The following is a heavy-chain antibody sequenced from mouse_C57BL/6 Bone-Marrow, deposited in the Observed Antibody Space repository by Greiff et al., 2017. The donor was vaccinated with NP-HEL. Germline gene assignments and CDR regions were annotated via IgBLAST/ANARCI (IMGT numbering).Heavy chain of an antibody. Sequence: QVQLQQSGAELMKPGASVKLSCKATGYTFTGYWIEWVKQRPGHGLEWIGEILPGSGSTKYHEKFKGKATFTADTSSNTAYMQLSSLTTEDSAIYYCARPGSSYWYFDVWGTGTTVTVSS. CDR1: GYTFTGYW. D-gene: IGHD1-1*01. J-gene: IGHJ1*03. CDR3: ARPGSSYWYFDV. CDR2: ILPGSGST. V-gene: IGHV1-9*01.